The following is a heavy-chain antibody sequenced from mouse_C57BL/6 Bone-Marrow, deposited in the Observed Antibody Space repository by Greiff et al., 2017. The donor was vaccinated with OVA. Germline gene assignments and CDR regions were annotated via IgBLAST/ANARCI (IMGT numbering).Heavy chain of an antibody. D-gene: IGHD3-2*02. CDR1: GYTFTSYW. Sequence: VQLQQPGAELVKPGASVKLSCKASGYTFTSYWMQWVKQRPGQGLEWIGEIDPSDSYTNYNQKFKGKATLTVDTSSSTAYMQLSSLTSEDSAVYYCARPGSSSYDYAMDYWGQGTSVTVSS. J-gene: IGHJ4*01. CDR3: ARPGSSSYDYAMDY. V-gene: IGHV1-50*01. CDR2: IDPSDSYT.